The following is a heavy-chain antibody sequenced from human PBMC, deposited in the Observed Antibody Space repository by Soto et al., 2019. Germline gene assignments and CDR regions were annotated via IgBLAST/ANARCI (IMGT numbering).Heavy chain of an antibody. J-gene: IGHJ6*02. V-gene: IGHV3-23*01. D-gene: IGHD3-22*01. Sequence: EVQLLESGGGLVQPGGSLRLSCAASGFTFSSYAMSWVRQAPGKGLEWVSAISGSGGSTYYADSVKGRFTISRDNSKNTLYLQMNSLRAEDTAVYYCARDSSGYYSLIYYYGMDVWGQGTTVTVSS. CDR1: GFTFSSYA. CDR2: ISGSGGST. CDR3: ARDSSGYYSLIYYYGMDV.